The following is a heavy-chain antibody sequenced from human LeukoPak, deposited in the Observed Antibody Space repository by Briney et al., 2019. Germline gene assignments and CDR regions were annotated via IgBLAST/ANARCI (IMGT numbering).Heavy chain of an antibody. J-gene: IGHJ4*02. Sequence: SETLSLTCTVSGGSISSHYWSWIRQPPGKGLEWIGYIYYSGSTNYNPSLKSRVTISVDTSKNQFSLKLSSVTAADTAVYYCARDSLIAARSFDYCGQGTLVTVSS. CDR1: GGSISSHY. V-gene: IGHV4-59*11. CDR2: IYYSGST. D-gene: IGHD6-6*01. CDR3: ARDSLIAARSFDY.